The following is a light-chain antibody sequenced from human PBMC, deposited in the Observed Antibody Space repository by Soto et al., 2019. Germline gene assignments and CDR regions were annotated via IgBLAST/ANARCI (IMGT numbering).Light chain of an antibody. V-gene: IGLV2-14*01. CDR2: EVT. Sequence: QSALTQPASASGSPGQSVTISCTGSSSDVGAYNYVSWYQRHAGKAPKLMIYEVTNRPSGVPNRFSGSKSGNTASLTISGLQAEDEADYFCSSYASSSTVVFGGGTKLTVL. J-gene: IGLJ3*02. CDR3: SSYASSSTVV. CDR1: SSDVGAYNY.